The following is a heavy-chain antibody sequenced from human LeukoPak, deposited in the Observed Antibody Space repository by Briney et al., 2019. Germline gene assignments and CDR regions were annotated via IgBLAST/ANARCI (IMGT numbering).Heavy chain of an antibody. V-gene: IGHV3-7*01. J-gene: IGHJ3*02. D-gene: IGHD3-10*01. CDR3: ARAGRGTRDGEMAFDI. Sequence: QPGGSQRLSCAASGFTFSSYWMSWVRQPRGKWLEWVANIKQDGSGKYYVDSVKGRFTISRDNAKNSLHLQMNSLRAEDTAVYYCARAGRGTRDGEMAFDIWGQGTMVTVSS. CDR2: IKQDGSGK. CDR1: GFTFSSYW.